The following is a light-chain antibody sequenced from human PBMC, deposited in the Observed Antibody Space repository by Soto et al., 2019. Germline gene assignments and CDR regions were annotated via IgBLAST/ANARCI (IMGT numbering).Light chain of an antibody. CDR2: GAS. V-gene: IGKV1-16*01. CDR1: QGINNY. J-gene: IGKJ2*01. CDR3: QQYYSFPPT. Sequence: DIQMTQSPSSLSASVGDRVTISCRASQGINNYLAWLQQTPGKAPKTLIYGASSLERGVPSRFSGGGSGTDFTLTISSLQPEDFATFYCQQYYSFPPTFGPGTKLELK.